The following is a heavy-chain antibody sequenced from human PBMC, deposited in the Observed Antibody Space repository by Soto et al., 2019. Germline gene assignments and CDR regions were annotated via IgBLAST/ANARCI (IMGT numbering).Heavy chain of an antibody. CDR2: VHYSGST. Sequence: SETLSLTCSVSGGSIRSNIYYWGWIRQPPGKGLEWIATVHYSGSTYYTQSLKNRVTISADTSKNQFSLRLNSVTAADMSFYYFARQHYYDSSGYYTWNWGQGTLVTVSS. CDR3: ARQHYYDSSGYYTWN. D-gene: IGHD3-22*01. V-gene: IGHV4-39*01. CDR1: GGSIRSNIYY. J-gene: IGHJ4*02.